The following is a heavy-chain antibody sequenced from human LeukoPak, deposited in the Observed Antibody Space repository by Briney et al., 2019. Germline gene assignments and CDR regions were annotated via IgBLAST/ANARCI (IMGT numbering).Heavy chain of an antibody. CDR3: AKDIVGGGTEGDYYYYGMDV. V-gene: IGHV3-43*02. Sequence: GGSLRLSCAASGFTFDDYAMHWVRQAPGKGLEWVSLINGNGGSTYYADSVKGRFTISRDNSKNSLYLQMNSLRTEDTALYYCAKDIVGGGTEGDYYYYGMDVWGQGTTVTLS. J-gene: IGHJ6*02. D-gene: IGHD2-15*01. CDR1: GFTFDDYA. CDR2: INGNGGST.